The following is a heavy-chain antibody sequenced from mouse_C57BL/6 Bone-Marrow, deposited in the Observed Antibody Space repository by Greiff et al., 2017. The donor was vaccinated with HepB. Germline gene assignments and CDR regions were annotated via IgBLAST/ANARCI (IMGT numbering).Heavy chain of an antibody. CDR3: ARRRAAQAWFAY. CDR1: GYTFTSYG. D-gene: IGHD3-2*02. CDR2: IYPRSGNT. J-gene: IGHJ3*01. Sequence: QVQLQQSGAELARPGASVKLSCKASGYTFTSYGISWVKQRTGQGLEWIGEIYPRSGNTYYNEKFKGKATLTADKSSSTAYMELRSLTSEDSAVYFCARRRAAQAWFAYWGQGTLVTVSA. V-gene: IGHV1-81*01.